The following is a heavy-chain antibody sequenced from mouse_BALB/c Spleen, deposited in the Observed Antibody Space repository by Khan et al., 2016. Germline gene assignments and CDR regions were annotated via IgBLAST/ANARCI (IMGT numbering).Heavy chain of an antibody. Sequence: QIQLVQSGPELKKPGETVKISCKASGYTFTNYGMNWVKQAPGKGLKWMGWINTNTGKPTYAEEFKGRFAFSLETSARTAYLQINNLKNEDTATYFCAEDYYGSNWFAYWGQGTLVTVSA. D-gene: IGHD1-1*01. CDR1: GYTFTNYG. CDR2: INTNTGKP. J-gene: IGHJ3*01. V-gene: IGHV9-3*02. CDR3: AEDYYGSNWFAY.